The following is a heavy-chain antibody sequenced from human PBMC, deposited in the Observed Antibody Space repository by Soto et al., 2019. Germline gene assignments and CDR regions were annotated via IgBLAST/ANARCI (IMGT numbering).Heavy chain of an antibody. J-gene: IGHJ5*02. V-gene: IGHV3-21*01. Sequence: PGGSLRLSCAASGFTFSSYSMNWVRQAPGKGLAWVTSISSSSSYIYYADSVKGRFTISRDNAKNSLYLQMNSLRAEDTAVYYCARDLVGVPAAILRFDPWGQGTLVTVSS. CDR3: ARDLVGVPAAILRFDP. CDR2: ISSSSSYI. D-gene: IGHD2-2*01. CDR1: GFTFSSYS.